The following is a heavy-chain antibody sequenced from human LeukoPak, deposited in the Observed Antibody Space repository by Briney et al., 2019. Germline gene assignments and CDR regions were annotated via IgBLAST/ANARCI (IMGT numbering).Heavy chain of an antibody. D-gene: IGHD3-22*01. J-gene: IGHJ3*02. Sequence: SQTLSLTCTVSGGSISSGGYYWSWIRQHPGKGLEWIGYIYYSGSAYYNPSLKSRVTISVDTSKNQFSLKLSSVTAADTAVYYCARGGIITPEDIWGQGTMVTVSS. CDR1: GGSISSGGYY. CDR2: IYYSGSA. V-gene: IGHV4-31*03. CDR3: ARGGIITPEDI.